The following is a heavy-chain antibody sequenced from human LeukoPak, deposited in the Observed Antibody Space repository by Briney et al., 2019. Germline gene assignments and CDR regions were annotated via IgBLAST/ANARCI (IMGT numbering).Heavy chain of an antibody. D-gene: IGHD4-17*01. CDR3: ARLDSGDYFFDY. Sequence: SETLSLTCTVSGGSISSYYWSWIQQPAGKGLEWLGTVFYSGATYYNPSLKGRVTISGDTSKNQFSLGLSCVTAADTAVYYCARLDSGDYFFDYWGQGTLVTVSS. J-gene: IGHJ4*02. CDR1: GGSISSYY. CDR2: VFYSGAT. V-gene: IGHV4-59*05.